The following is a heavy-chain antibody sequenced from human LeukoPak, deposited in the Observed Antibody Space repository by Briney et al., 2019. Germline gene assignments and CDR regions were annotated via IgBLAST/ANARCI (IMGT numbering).Heavy chain of an antibody. CDR2: AYYRSKWLY. CDR3: VRDVNWGLAAFDI. Sequence: SQTPSLTRAISGVSGSFISDVWNWIRQSPSRGLEWLGRAYYRSKWLYAYAVSVKGRLTITPDTPNNQFSLQLRSVTPEDTAVLYCVRDVNWGLAAFDIWGQGTMVTVSS. V-gene: IGHV6-1*01. D-gene: IGHD7-27*01. J-gene: IGHJ3*02. CDR1: GVSGSFISDV.